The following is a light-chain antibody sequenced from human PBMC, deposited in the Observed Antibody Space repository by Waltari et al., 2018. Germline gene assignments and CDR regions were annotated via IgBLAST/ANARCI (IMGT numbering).Light chain of an antibody. CDR3: QQYDNSPLT. Sequence: EIVLTQSPGTLSLSPGERATLSCRASQSVSSSYLAWYQQKLGQAPRLLIYGASSRATGIPDRFSGSGSGTDFSLTISRLETEDSAVYYCQQYDNSPLTFGQGTRLEIK. J-gene: IGKJ5*01. CDR1: QSVSSSY. V-gene: IGKV3-20*01. CDR2: GAS.